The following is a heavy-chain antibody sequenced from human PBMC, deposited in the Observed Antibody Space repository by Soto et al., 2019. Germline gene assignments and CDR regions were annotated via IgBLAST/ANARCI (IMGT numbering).Heavy chain of an antibody. D-gene: IGHD3-22*01. V-gene: IGHV4-31*03. CDR1: GGSISSGGYY. Sequence: KNSETLSLTCTLSGGSISSGGYYLSWNRQHPGKGLEWIGYIYYSGSTYYNPSLKSRVTISVDTSKNQFSLKLSSVTAADTAVYYCARVVVTMGYYFDYWGQGTLVTVSS. CDR2: IYYSGST. J-gene: IGHJ4*02. CDR3: ARVVVTMGYYFDY.